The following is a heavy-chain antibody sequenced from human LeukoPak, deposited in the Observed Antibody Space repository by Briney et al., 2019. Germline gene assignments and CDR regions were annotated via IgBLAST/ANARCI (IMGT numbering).Heavy chain of an antibody. Sequence: GGSLRLSCAASGFTFSTYAMSWVRQAPGKGLEWVSGISASGSLTYYADSVKGRFTISRDNSKSILFLQMNSLTAEDTAVYYWAKGWFGETLHGPHDYWGQRTLVTVSS. CDR3: AKGWFGETLHGPHDY. CDR2: ISASGSLT. V-gene: IGHV3-23*01. CDR1: GFTFSTYA. J-gene: IGHJ4*02. D-gene: IGHD3-10*01.